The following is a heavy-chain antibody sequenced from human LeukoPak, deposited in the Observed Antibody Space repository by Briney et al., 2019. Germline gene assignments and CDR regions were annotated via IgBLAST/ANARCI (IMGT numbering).Heavy chain of an antibody. CDR3: AKDLSDILTSAFDI. V-gene: IGHV3-30*18. J-gene: IGHJ3*02. CDR1: GFTFSSYG. D-gene: IGHD3-9*01. CDR2: ISYDGSNK. Sequence: PGGSLRLSCAASGFTFSSYGMHWVSQAPGKGLEWVAVISYDGSNKYYADSVKGRFTISRDNSKNTLYLQMNSLRAEDTAVYYCAKDLSDILTSAFDIWGQGTMVTVSS.